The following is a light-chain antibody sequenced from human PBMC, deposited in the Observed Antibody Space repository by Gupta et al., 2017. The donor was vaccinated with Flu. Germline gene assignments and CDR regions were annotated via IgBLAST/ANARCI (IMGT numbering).Light chain of an antibody. V-gene: IGKV3-15*01. Sequence: EIVMTQSPATLSVSPGERATLSCRASQSVGSNLAWYQQKPGQAPRLLLYGASTRATGIPARFSGSGSGTEFTLTISSLQSEDFAVYYCQQYNNWPPWTFGHGTRVEVK. CDR3: QQYNNWPPWT. J-gene: IGKJ1*01. CDR1: QSVGSN. CDR2: GAS.